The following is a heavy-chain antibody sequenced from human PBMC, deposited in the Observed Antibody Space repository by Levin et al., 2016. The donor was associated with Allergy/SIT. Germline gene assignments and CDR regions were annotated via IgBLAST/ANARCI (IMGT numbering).Heavy chain of an antibody. CDR2: INPNSGGT. Sequence: ASVKVSCKASGYTFTGYYMHWVRQAPGQGLEWMGWINPNSGGTNYAQKFQGRVTMTRDTSISTAYMELSRLRSDDTAVYYCARASQGIGITIFGVVINSLSEYYGMDVWGQGTTVTVSS. CDR1: GYTFTGYY. CDR3: ARASQGIGITIFGVVINSLSEYYGMDV. V-gene: IGHV1-2*02. J-gene: IGHJ6*02. D-gene: IGHD3-3*01.